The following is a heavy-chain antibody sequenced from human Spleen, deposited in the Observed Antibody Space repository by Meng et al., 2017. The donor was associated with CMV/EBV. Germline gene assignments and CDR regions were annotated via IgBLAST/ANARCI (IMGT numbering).Heavy chain of an antibody. CDR2: LYSGGSST. CDR1: GLTSSSYA. V-gene: IGHV3-23*03. J-gene: IGHJ4*02. Sequence: GGSLRLSCSASGLTSSSYAMSWVRQAPGKGLEWVSVLYSGGSSTYYAASVKGRFTISRDNSKNTRYLQMNILRAEDTAVYYFAKRSGFWNGAFDYWGQGTLVTVSS. D-gene: IGHD3-3*01. CDR3: AKRSGFWNGAFDY.